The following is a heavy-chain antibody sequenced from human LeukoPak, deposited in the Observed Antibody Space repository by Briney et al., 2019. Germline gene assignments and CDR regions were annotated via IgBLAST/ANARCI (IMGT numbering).Heavy chain of an antibody. D-gene: IGHD6-13*01. Sequence: SGPTLVNPTQTLTLTCTFSGFSLTTSGVGVGWIRQPPGKALEWLALVYWDDERAYTPSLKGRLTITKDTSKNQVFLTLTNMDPVDTATYYCAHTIEGTITAAGDVPGGFDCWGQGTLVTVSS. CDR1: GFSLTTSGVG. J-gene: IGHJ4*02. V-gene: IGHV2-5*02. CDR3: AHTIEGTITAAGDVPGGFDC. CDR2: VYWDDER.